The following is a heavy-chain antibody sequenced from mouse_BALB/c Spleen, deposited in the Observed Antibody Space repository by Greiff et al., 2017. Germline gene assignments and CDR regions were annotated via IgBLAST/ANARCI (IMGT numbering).Heavy chain of an antibody. D-gene: IGHD2-3*01. J-gene: IGHJ2*01. Sequence: VKLVESGPGLVAPSQSLSITCTVSGFSLTSYGVSWVRQTPGKGLEWLGVIWGDGGRNYHPALINRLTISKDNTKSQVFLKLNSLQTDDTATYYCAKTDYDGYYDYWGQGTTLTVSS. CDR3: AKTDYDGYYDY. CDR2: IWGDGGR. CDR1: GFSLTSYG. V-gene: IGHV2-3*01.